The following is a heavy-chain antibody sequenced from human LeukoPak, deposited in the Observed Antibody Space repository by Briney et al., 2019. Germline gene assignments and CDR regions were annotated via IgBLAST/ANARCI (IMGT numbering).Heavy chain of an antibody. J-gene: IGHJ4*02. Sequence: QPGRSLRLSCAASGFTFSSYGMHWVRQAPGKGLEWVAVIWYDGSNKYYADSVKGRFTISRDNAKNSLYLQMNSLRAEDTAVYYCARELTYSDYWGQGTLVTVSS. D-gene: IGHD4-11*01. CDR2: IWYDGSNK. CDR1: GFTFSSYG. V-gene: IGHV3-33*01. CDR3: ARELTYSDY.